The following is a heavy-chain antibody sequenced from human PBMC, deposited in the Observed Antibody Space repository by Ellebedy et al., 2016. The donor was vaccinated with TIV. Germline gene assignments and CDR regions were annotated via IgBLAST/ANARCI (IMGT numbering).Heavy chain of an antibody. J-gene: IGHJ4*02. CDR2: IKQDGSAK. CDR3: ARVGSAVDY. Sequence: GESLKISCAASGFTFSSYWMQWVRQAPGKGLEWVANIKQDGSAKYYVDSVKGRFTISRDDAKNSLYLQMNSLRAEDTAVYYCARVGSAVDYWGQGTLVTVSS. D-gene: IGHD6-13*01. V-gene: IGHV3-7*01. CDR1: GFTFSSYW.